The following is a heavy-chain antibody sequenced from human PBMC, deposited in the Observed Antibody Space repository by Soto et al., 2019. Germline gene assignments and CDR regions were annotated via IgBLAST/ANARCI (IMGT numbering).Heavy chain of an antibody. J-gene: IGHJ5*02. CDR3: ARQYYDFWSGQSNWFDP. D-gene: IGHD3-3*01. V-gene: IGHV4-39*01. CDR1: GGSISSSSYY. Sequence: SETLSLTGTVSGGSISSSSYYWGWIRQPPGKGLEWIGSIYYSGSTYYNPSLKSRVTISVDTSKNQFSLKLSSVTAADTAVYYCARQYYDFWSGQSNWFDPWGQGTLFPVSS. CDR2: IYYSGST.